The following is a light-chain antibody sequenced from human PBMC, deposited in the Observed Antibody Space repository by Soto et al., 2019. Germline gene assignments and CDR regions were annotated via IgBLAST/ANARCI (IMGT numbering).Light chain of an antibody. CDR2: LGS. V-gene: IGKV2-28*01. CDR3: MQSLQTPVT. Sequence: DIVMTQSPLSLIVTSGEPASISCRSSQILLHTNGYNYLDWYLQKPGQSPQLLIYLGSNRASGVPDRFSGSGSGTDFTLKISRVEAEDVGVYFCMQSLQTPVTFGQGTKVEIK. J-gene: IGKJ1*01. CDR1: QILLHTNGYNY.